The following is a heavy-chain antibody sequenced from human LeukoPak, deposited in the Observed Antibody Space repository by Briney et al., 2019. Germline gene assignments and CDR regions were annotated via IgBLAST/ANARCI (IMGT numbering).Heavy chain of an antibody. CDR1: GGSISSGGYY. Sequence: PSETLSLTCTVSGGSISSGGYYWSWIRQHPGKGLEWIGYIYYSGSTYYNPSLKSRVTISVDTSKNQFSLKLSSMTAADTAVYYCARSGLRLGELSPNPFDYWGQGTLVTVSS. V-gene: IGHV4-31*03. D-gene: IGHD3-16*02. CDR3: ARSGLRLGELSPNPFDY. J-gene: IGHJ4*02. CDR2: IYYSGST.